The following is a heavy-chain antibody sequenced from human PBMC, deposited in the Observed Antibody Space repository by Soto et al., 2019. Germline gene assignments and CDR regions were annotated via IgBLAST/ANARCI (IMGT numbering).Heavy chain of an antibody. V-gene: IGHV3-21*01. CDR1: GFTFSSYS. D-gene: IGHD3-22*01. CDR2: ISSSSYI. Sequence: GGSLRLSCAASGFTFSSYSMNWVRQAPGKGLEWVSSISSSSYIYYADSVKGRFTISRDNAKNSLYLQMNSLRAEDTAVYYCARPDYYDSSGPYDYWGQGTLVTVSS. J-gene: IGHJ4*02. CDR3: ARPDYYDSSGPYDY.